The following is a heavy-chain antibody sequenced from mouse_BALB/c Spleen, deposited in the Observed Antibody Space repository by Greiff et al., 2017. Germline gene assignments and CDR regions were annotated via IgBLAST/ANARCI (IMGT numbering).Heavy chain of an antibody. CDR1: GFTFSSYT. V-gene: IGHV5-12-2*01. CDR2: ISNGGGST. CDR3: ARQGMPSYYFDY. J-gene: IGHJ2*01. Sequence: EVQLQESGGGLVQPGGSLKLSCAASGFTFSSYTMSWVRQTPEKRLEWVAYISNGGGSTYYPDTVKGRFTISRDNAKNTLYLQMSSLKSEDTAMYYCARQGMPSYYFDYWGQGTTLTVSS.